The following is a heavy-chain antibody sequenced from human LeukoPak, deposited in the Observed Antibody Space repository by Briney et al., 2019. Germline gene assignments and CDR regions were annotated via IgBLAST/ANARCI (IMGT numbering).Heavy chain of an antibody. J-gene: IGHJ4*02. D-gene: IGHD5-18*01. CDR2: IRYDGSNK. CDR3: AKERDTAMVTIDY. Sequence: GGSLRLSCAASGFTFSSYGMHWIRQAPGKGLEWVAFIRYDGSNKYYADSVKGRFTISRANSKNTLYLQMNSLRAEDTAVYYCAKERDTAMVTIDYWGQGTLVTVSS. CDR1: GFTFSSYG. V-gene: IGHV3-30*02.